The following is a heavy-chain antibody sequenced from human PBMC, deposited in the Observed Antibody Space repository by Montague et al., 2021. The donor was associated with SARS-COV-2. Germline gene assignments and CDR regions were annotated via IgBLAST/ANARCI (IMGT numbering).Heavy chain of an antibody. D-gene: IGHD2-15*01. J-gene: IGHJ6*02. CDR3: ASHCGGGRCYFGMDV. V-gene: IGHV4-39*01. CDR1: VGSISSNNCY. Sequence: SETLSLTCTVSVGSISSNNCYWGWIRQPPGKALEWIGSIYYSGSTYYNPSLKSRVTISVNTSKNQVSLKLSSVTAADTAVYYCASHCGGGRCYFGMDVWGQGTTVTVSS. CDR2: IYYSGST.